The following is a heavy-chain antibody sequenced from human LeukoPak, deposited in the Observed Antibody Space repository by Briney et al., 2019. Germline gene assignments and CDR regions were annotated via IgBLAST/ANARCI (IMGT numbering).Heavy chain of an antibody. D-gene: IGHD3-22*01. J-gene: IGHJ5*02. CDR1: GGSISSYY. CDR3: ASATYYYDSSGPRWFDP. Sequence: PSETLSLTCTVSGGSISSYYWSWIRQPPGKGLEWIGYIYYSGSTNYNPSLKSRVTISVDTSKNQFSLKLSSVTAADTAVYYCASATYYYDSSGPRWFDPWGQGTLVTVSS. CDR2: IYYSGST. V-gene: IGHV4-59*01.